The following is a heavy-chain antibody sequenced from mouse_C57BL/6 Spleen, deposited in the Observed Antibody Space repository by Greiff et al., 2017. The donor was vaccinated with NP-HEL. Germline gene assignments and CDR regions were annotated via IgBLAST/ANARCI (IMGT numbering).Heavy chain of an antibody. J-gene: IGHJ4*01. CDR1: GFNIKDYY. CDR3: ARRGITTVVDYAMDY. V-gene: IGHV14-2*01. Sequence: DVHLVESGAELVKPGASVKLSCTASGFNIKDYYMHWVKQRPEQGLEWIGRIDPEDGETKYAPKFQGKATITADTSSNTAYLQLSSLTSEDTAVYYCARRGITTVVDYAMDYWGQGTSVTVSS. D-gene: IGHD1-1*01. CDR2: IDPEDGET.